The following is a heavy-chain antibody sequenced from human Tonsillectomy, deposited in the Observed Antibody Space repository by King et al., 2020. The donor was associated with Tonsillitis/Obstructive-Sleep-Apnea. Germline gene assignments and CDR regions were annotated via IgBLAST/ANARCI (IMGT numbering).Heavy chain of an antibody. CDR1: GGSISSGGTY. Sequence: QLQESGPGLVKPSETLSLTCTVSGGSISSGGTYWSWIRQHPGQGPELIGYLYNSGSTYYNPSLKSRVAISVDTSKNQFSLKLTSVTAADTAVYYCVKGTGGYWGQGTLVTVSS. J-gene: IGHJ4*02. CDR3: VKGTGGY. V-gene: IGHV4-31*03. CDR2: LYNSGST. D-gene: IGHD1-14*01.